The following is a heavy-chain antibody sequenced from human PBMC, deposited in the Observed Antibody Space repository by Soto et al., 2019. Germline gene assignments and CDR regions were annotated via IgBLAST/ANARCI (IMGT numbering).Heavy chain of an antibody. Sequence: SETLSLTCTVSGGSISSYYWSWIRPPPGKGLEWIGSIYYSGDTNYNPSLKRRVTISVDTSKTQFSPSLSSLTAEDPEVYSCARDNRYGVMDYWGKGTLVTVSS. D-gene: IGHD4-17*01. CDR2: IYYSGDT. CDR1: GGSISSYY. CDR3: ARDNRYGVMDY. V-gene: IGHV4-59*01. J-gene: IGHJ4*02.